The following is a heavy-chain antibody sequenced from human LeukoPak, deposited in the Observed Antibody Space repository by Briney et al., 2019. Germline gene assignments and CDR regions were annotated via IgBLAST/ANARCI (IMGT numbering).Heavy chain of an antibody. CDR1: GGSFFGYH. J-gene: IGHJ4*02. CDR3: ARDPTTVVTVPYYFDD. CDR2: LNHRGNA. D-gene: IGHD4-23*01. Sequence: PPETLSLTCAVSGGSFFGYHWNWIRQTPGKGLEWIGELNHRGNANYNPSLESRVTISVDTSKNQFSLTLRSVTAADTAVYYCARDPTTVVTVPYYFDDWGQGTRVTVSS. V-gene: IGHV4-34*01.